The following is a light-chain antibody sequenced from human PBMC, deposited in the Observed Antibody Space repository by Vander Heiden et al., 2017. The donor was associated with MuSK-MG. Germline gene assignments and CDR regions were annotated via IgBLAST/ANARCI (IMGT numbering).Light chain of an antibody. CDR3: QQYYSYPPMYT. CDR2: AAS. Sequence: AIRMTQSPSSFSASTGDRVTITCRASQGISSYLAWYQQKPGKAPKLLIYAASTLQSGVASRFSGSGSGTDFTLTISCLQSEDFATYYCQQYYSYPPMYTFGQGTKLEIK. J-gene: IGKJ2*01. V-gene: IGKV1-8*01. CDR1: QGISSY.